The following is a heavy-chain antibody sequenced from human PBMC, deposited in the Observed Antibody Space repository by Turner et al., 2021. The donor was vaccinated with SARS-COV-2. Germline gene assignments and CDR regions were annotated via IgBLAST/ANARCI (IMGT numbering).Heavy chain of an antibody. CDR2: IWYDGSNK. CDR1: GFTFSSYG. CDR3: ARDQLGDYVTLDY. J-gene: IGHJ4*02. V-gene: IGHV3-33*01. Sequence: QVQLVESGVGVVQPGRSLRLSCAASGFTFSSYGMDWVRQGPGKGLGWVAVIWYDGSNKFYADSVKGRFTISRDNSKNTLYLQMNSLRAEDTAVYYCARDQLGDYVTLDYWGQGTLVTVSS. D-gene: IGHD4-17*01.